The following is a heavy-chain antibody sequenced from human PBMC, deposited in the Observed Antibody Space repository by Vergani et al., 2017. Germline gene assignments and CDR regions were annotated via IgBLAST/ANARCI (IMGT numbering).Heavy chain of an antibody. CDR3: ARDLTTATAIYYYYYYGMDV. CDR1: GFTFSSYS. D-gene: IGHD2-2*02. Sequence: VQLVESGGGVVQPGRSLRLSCAASGFTFSSYSMNWVRQAPGKGLEWVSSISSSSSYIYYADSVKGRFTISRDNAKNSLYLQMNSLRAEDTAVYYCARDLTTATAIYYYYYYGMDVWGQGTTVTVSS. J-gene: IGHJ6*02. V-gene: IGHV3-21*01. CDR2: ISSSSSYI.